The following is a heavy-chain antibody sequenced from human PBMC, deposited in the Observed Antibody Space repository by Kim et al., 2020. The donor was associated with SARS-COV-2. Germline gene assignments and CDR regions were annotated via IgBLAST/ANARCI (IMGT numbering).Heavy chain of an antibody. CDR3: AKDWLSYGMDV. CDR2: IYYSGST. CDR1: GGSISSSSYY. D-gene: IGHD3-9*01. J-gene: IGHJ6*02. Sequence: SETLSLTCTVSGGSISSSSYYWGWIRQPPGKGLEWIGSIYYSGSTYYNPSLKSRVTISVDTSKNQFSLKLSSVTAADTAVYYCAKDWLSYGMDVCGQGTT. V-gene: IGHV4-39*01.